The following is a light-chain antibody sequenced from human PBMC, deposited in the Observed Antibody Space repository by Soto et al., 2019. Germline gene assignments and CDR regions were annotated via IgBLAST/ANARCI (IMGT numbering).Light chain of an antibody. CDR2: RDT. J-gene: IGLJ2*01. V-gene: IGLV1-44*01. CDR1: RSNIGRNT. Sequence: QSALTQPPSASETPGQRVTISCSGSRSNIGRNTVNWYQQLPGTAPKLLIYRDTQRPSGVPDRFSASRSGTSASLAISGLQSEDEANYYCAAWDDGLSGPLFGGGTKLTVL. CDR3: AAWDDGLSGPL.